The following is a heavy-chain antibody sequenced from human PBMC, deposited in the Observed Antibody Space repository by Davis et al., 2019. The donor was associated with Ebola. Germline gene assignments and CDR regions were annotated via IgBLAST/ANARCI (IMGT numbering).Heavy chain of an antibody. CDR1: EFTFSGYA. V-gene: IGHV3-23*01. CDR3: AKDGGGGGCYFDY. CDR2: ISGSGGST. D-gene: IGHD2-15*01. Sequence: GESLKISCAASEFTFSGYAMSWVRQAPGKGLEWVSAISGSGGSTYYAGSVKGRFTISRDNSKNTLYLQMNSLKPEDTAVYYCAKDGGGGGCYFDYWGQGTLVAVSS. J-gene: IGHJ4*02.